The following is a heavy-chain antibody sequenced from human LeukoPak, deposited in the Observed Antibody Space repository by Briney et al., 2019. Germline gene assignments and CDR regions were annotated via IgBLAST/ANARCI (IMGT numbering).Heavy chain of an antibody. CDR2: ISSSSSYI. CDR1: GFTFSSYS. V-gene: IGHV3-21*04. CDR3: AKGVSTSSGYSRFEY. Sequence: PGGSLRLSCAASGFTFSSYSMNWVRQAPGKGLEWVSSISSSSSYIYYADSVKGRFTISRDNSKNTLYLQMNSLRAEDTAVYYCAKGVSTSSGYSRFEYWGQGTLITVSS. J-gene: IGHJ4*02. D-gene: IGHD3-3*01.